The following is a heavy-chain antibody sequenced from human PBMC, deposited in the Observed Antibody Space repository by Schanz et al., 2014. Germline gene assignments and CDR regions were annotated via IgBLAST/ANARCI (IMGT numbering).Heavy chain of an antibody. D-gene: IGHD6-25*01. CDR1: GFIVSDNY. Sequence: DVQLVESGGGLVQPGGSLRLSCAASGFIVSDNYMHWVRQAPGKGLVWVSHINSDGTTTTYADSVKGRFTISRDNAENTLYLQMNSLRVEDSAVYYCAMGGYRLHHWGQGTLXTVSS. CDR3: AMGGYRLHH. V-gene: IGHV3-74*01. J-gene: IGHJ4*02. CDR2: INSDGTTT.